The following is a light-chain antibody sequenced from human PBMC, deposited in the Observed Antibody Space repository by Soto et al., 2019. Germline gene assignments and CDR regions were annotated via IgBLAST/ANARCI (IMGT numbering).Light chain of an antibody. CDR1: QSITDW. Sequence: DIQMTQSPSTLSASVGDRVTITCRASQSITDWLAWYQQKPGKAPKVLIYKTSTLESGVPSRFSGSGSGTEFPLTISSLQPDDFATYYCQQYSDYPFTFGPGTKVDIK. V-gene: IGKV1-5*03. CDR3: QQYSDYPFT. CDR2: KTS. J-gene: IGKJ3*01.